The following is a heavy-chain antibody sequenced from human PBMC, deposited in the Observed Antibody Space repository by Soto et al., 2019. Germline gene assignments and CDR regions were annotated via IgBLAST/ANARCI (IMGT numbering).Heavy chain of an antibody. V-gene: IGHV4-61*01. D-gene: IGHD3-22*01. CDR3: ARMYYYDSSGPFDY. Sequence: KTSETLSLTCTVSGGSVSSGSYYWSWIRQSPGKGLEWIGYIYYSGSTNYNPSLKSRLTISVDTSKSQFSLKLSSVTAADTAVYYCARMYYYDSSGPFDYWGQGTLVTVSS. CDR2: IYYSGST. CDR1: GGSVSSGSYY. J-gene: IGHJ4*02.